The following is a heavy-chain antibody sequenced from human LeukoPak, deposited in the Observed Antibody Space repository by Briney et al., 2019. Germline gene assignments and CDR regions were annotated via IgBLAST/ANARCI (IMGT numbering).Heavy chain of an antibody. CDR1: GFTFSSYW. J-gene: IGHJ4*02. CDR3: ARDPLVIVGATGY. V-gene: IGHV3-7*01. CDR2: IKQDGSEK. Sequence: GGSLRLSCAASGFTFSSYWMSWVRQAPGKGLEWVANIKQDGSEKYYVDSVKGRFTISRDNAKNSLYLQMNSLRAEDTAVYYCARDPLVIVGATGYWGQGTLVTVSS. D-gene: IGHD1-26*01.